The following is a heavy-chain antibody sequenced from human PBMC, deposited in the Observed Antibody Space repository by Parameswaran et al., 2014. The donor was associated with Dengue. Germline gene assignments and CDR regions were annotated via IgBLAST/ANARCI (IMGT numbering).Heavy chain of an antibody. CDR3: AKYYSSSRGILDACDI. CDR2: ISGSGGST. V-gene: IGHV3-23*01. J-gene: IGHJ3*02. Sequence: VRQMPGKGLEWVSAISGSGGSTYYADSVKGRFTISRDNAKNTLYLQMNSLRAEDTAVYYCAKYYSSSRGILDACDIWGQGTMVTVSS. D-gene: IGHD6-13*01.